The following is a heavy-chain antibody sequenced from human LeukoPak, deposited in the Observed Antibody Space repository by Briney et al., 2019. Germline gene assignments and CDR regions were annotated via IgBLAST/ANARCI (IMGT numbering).Heavy chain of an antibody. Sequence: GGSLRLSCAASGFTFSSYWMNWVRQAPGKGLEWVSAISGIGGSTYYADSVKGRFTISRDSSKNTLYLQMNSLRAEDTAVYYCAAGMAYIDYWGQGTLVTVSS. CDR3: AAGMAYIDY. V-gene: IGHV3-23*01. CDR2: ISGIGGST. J-gene: IGHJ4*02. D-gene: IGHD5-24*01. CDR1: GFTFSSYW.